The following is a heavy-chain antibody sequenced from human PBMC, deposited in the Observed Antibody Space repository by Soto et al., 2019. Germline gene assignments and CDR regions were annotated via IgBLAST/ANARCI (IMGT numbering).Heavy chain of an antibody. Sequence: SETLSLTCTVSGGSISSYYWSWIRQPPGKGLEWIGYIYYSGSTNYNPSLKSRVTISVDTSKNQFSLKLSSVTAADTAVYYCAKGGIAAAGTKWFDPWGRGTLVTVSS. V-gene: IGHV4-59*08. D-gene: IGHD6-13*01. CDR2: IYYSGST. CDR1: GGSISSYY. CDR3: AKGGIAAAGTKWFDP. J-gene: IGHJ5*02.